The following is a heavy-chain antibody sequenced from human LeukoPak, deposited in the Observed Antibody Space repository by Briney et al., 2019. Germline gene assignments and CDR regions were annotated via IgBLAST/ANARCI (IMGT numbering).Heavy chain of an antibody. V-gene: IGHV3-23*01. Sequence: GGSLRLSCAASGFTFSNYAMSWVRQAPGKGLEWVSAINDSGGSTYYADSVKGRFTISRDNSKNTLYLQMNSLRAEDTAVYYCASGPSSYYYGSGSYSDDYWGQGTLVTVSS. CDR3: ASGPSSYYYGSGSYSDDY. D-gene: IGHD3-10*01. CDR1: GFTFSNYA. CDR2: INDSGGST. J-gene: IGHJ4*02.